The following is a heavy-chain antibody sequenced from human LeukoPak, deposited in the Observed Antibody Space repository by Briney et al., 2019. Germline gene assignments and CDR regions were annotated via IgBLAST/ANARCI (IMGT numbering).Heavy chain of an antibody. CDR3: ANMVVVITTGY. Sequence: GGSLRLSCAASGFTFSSYAMSWVRQAPGKGLEWVSAISGSGGSTYYADPVKGRFTISRDNSKNTLYLQMNSLRAEDTAVYYCANMVVVITTGYWGQGTLVTVSS. V-gene: IGHV3-23*01. D-gene: IGHD3-22*01. CDR2: ISGSGGST. J-gene: IGHJ4*02. CDR1: GFTFSSYA.